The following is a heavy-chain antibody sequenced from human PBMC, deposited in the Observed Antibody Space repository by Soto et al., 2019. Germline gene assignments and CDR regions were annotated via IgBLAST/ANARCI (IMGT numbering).Heavy chain of an antibody. D-gene: IGHD1-1*01. CDR3: AHLYNMNNINPLAY. V-gene: IGHV2-5*01. J-gene: IGHJ4*01. CDR2: IYWHDDG. CDR1: GFSINTAGMG. Sequence: QITLKESGPTLVKPTQTLTLTCSVSGFSINTAGMGVGWIRQPPGKALEWLALIYWHDDGRYNPSLKSRLTISHDSSKNQVVLTMTNSGPVASATYTCAHLYNMNNINPLAYWSRGIFVTVSS.